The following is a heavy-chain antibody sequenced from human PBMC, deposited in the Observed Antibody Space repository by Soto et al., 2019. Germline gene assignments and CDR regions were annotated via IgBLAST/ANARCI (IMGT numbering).Heavy chain of an antibody. CDR2: IYYSGST. J-gene: IGHJ6*02. CDR3: ARDNRVHYYDSSGYYYGMDV. Sequence: SETLSLTCTVSGGSISSYYWSWIRQPPGKGLEWIGYIYYSGSTNYNPSLKSRVTISVDTSKNQFSLKLSSVTAADTAVYYCARDNRVHYYDSSGYYYGMDVWGQGTTVTVSS. D-gene: IGHD3-22*01. CDR1: GGSISSYY. V-gene: IGHV4-59*01.